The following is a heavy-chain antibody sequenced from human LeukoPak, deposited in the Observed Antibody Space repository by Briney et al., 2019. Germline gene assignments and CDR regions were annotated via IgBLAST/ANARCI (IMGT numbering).Heavy chain of an antibody. V-gene: IGHV4-39*01. CDR3: ASEAYQLLSYFDY. CDR1: GGSISSSSYY. D-gene: IGHD2-2*01. CDR2: IYYSGST. Sequence: PSETLSLTCTVSGGSISSSSYYWGWIRQPPGKGLEWIGSIYYSGSTYYNPSLKSRVTISVDTSKNQFSLKLSSVTAADTAAYYCASEAYQLLSYFDYWGQGTLVTVSS. J-gene: IGHJ4*02.